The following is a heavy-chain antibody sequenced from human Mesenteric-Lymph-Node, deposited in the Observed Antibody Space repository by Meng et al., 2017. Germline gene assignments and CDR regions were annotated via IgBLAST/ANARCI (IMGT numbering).Heavy chain of an antibody. CDR1: GYTLTELS. Sequence: ASVKVSCKVSGYTLTELSMHWVRQAPGKGFEWMGGFDPEDGETIYAQKFQGRVTMTEDTSTDTAYMELSSLRSEDTAVYYCATDYDSSGYRGYWGQGTLVTVSS. J-gene: IGHJ4*02. CDR2: FDPEDGET. D-gene: IGHD3-22*01. CDR3: ATDYDSSGYRGY. V-gene: IGHV1-24*01.